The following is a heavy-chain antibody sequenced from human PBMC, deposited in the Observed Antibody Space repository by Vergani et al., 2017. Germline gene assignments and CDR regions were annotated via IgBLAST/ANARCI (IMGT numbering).Heavy chain of an antibody. D-gene: IGHD1-26*01. CDR3: ATLYSGSYYASFDY. J-gene: IGHJ4*02. V-gene: IGHV4-38-2*01. CDR1: GYSISSGYY. CDR2: IYHSGST. Sequence: QVQLQESSPGLVKPSETLSLTCAVSGYSISSGYYWGWIRQPPGKGLEWIGSIYHSGSTYYNPSLKSRVTISVDTSKNQFSLKLSSVTAADTAVYYCATLYSGSYYASFDYWGQGTLVTVSS.